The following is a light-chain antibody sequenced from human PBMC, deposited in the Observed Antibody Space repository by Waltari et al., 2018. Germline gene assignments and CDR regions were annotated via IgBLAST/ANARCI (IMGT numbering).Light chain of an antibody. J-gene: IGLJ3*02. CDR3: ATWDDTLSGWV. CDR1: NSNIGNKA. V-gene: IGLV1-36*01. Sequence: QSVLTQPPSVPGVPRQRVTIPCSGSNSNIGNKALAWYQQIPGRAPKLLIYYNDLLSSGVSDRFSGSKSGSSASLAISGLQSEDEADYYCATWDDTLSGWVFGGGTKLTVL. CDR2: YND.